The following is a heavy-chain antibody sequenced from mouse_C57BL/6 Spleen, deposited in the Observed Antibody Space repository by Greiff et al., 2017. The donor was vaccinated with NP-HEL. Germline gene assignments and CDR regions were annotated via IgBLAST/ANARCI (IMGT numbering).Heavy chain of an antibody. J-gene: IGHJ2*01. CDR2: ISGGGGNT. D-gene: IGHD1-1*01. Sequence: EVQLVESGGGLVKPGGSLKLSCAASGFTFSSYTMSWVRQTPEKRLEWVATISGGGGNTYYPDSVKGRFTISRDNAKNTLYLQMSSLRSEDTALYYCARDEDGSSYFDYWGQGTTLTVSS. CDR3: ARDEDGSSYFDY. V-gene: IGHV5-9*01. CDR1: GFTFSSYT.